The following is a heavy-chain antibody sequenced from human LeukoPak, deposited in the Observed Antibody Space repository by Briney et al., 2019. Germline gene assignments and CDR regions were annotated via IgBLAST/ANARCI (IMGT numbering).Heavy chain of an antibody. CDR2: ISSSGTTT. CDR3: ATTVTTFRDY. V-gene: IGHV3-11*04. J-gene: IGHJ4*02. CDR1: GFTFSDYY. D-gene: IGHD4-17*01. Sequence: PGGSLRLSCAASGFTFSDYYMSWIRQAPGKGLEWLSYISSSGTTTYYADSVKGRFTISRDNTENSLYLQMNSLRAGDTAVYYCATTVTTFRDYWGQGTLVTVSS.